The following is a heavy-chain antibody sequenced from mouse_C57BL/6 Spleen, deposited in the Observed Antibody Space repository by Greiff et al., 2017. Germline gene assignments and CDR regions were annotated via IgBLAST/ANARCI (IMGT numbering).Heavy chain of an antibody. Sequence: QVTLKVSGPGILQPSQTLSLTCSFSGFSLSTFGMGVGWIRQPSGKGLEWLAHIWWDDDKYYNPALKSRLTISKDTSKNQVFLKIANVDTADTATYYCARMGTAQATGYYAMDYWGQGTSVTVSS. J-gene: IGHJ4*01. D-gene: IGHD3-2*02. CDR2: IWWDDDK. V-gene: IGHV8-8*01. CDR3: ARMGTAQATGYYAMDY. CDR1: GFSLSTFGMG.